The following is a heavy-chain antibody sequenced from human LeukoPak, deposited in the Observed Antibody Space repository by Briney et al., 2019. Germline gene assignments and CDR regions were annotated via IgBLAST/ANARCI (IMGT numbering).Heavy chain of an antibody. V-gene: IGHV4-34*01. CDR1: GGPFSNYY. CDR3: ARGFRGNSRGSFDI. J-gene: IGHJ3*02. CDR2: IIHSGTT. Sequence: PSEALSLTCAVYGGPFSNYYWNWIRHPPGKGPEWIGEIIHSGTTNHNPSLKSRVTILVDASKNQFSLRLYSVTAADTAVYYCARGFRGNSRGSFDIWGQGTMVTVSS. D-gene: IGHD4-23*01.